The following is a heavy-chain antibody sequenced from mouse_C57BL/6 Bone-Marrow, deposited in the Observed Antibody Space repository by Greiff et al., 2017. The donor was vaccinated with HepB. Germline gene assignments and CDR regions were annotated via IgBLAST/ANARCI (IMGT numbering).Heavy chain of an antibody. D-gene: IGHD2-4*01. V-gene: IGHV5-17*01. Sequence: KLVESGGGLVKPGGSLKLSCAASGFTFSDYGMHWVRQAPEKGLEWVAYISSGSSTIYYADTVKGRFTISRDNAKNTLFLQMTSLRSEDTAMYYCASPLITRKVWFAYWGQGTLVTVSA. CDR1: GFTFSDYG. CDR3: ASPLITRKVWFAY. J-gene: IGHJ3*01. CDR2: ISSGSSTI.